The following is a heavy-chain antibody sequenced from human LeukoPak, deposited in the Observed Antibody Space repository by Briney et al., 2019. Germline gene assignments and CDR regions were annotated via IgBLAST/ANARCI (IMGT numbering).Heavy chain of an antibody. CDR2: ISSNGGST. CDR3: ARGLVRGVSRNWFDP. CDR1: GFTFSSYA. V-gene: IGHV3-64*01. Sequence: GGSLRLSCAASGFTFSSYAMHWVRQAPGKGLEYVSAISSNGGSTYYANSVKGRFTISRDNSKNTLYLQMGSLRAEDMAVYYCARGLVRGVSRNWFDPWGQGTLVTVSS. J-gene: IGHJ5*02. D-gene: IGHD3-10*01.